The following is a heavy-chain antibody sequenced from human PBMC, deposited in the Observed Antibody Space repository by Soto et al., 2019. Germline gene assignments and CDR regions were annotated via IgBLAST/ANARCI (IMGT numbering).Heavy chain of an antibody. D-gene: IGHD4-17*01. J-gene: IGHJ6*02. CDR2: IYYSGST. Sequence: SETLSLTCTVSGGSISSYYWSWIRQPPGKGLEWIGYIYYSGSTNYNPSLKSRVTISVDTSKNQFSLKLGSVTAADTAVYYCARDRADYGDYQENYYYYGMDVWGQGTTVT. CDR1: GGSISSYY. CDR3: ARDRADYGDYQENYYYYGMDV. V-gene: IGHV4-59*01.